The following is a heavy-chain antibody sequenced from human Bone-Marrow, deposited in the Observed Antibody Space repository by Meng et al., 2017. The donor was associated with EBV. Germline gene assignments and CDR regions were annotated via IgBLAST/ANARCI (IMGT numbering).Heavy chain of an antibody. D-gene: IGHD2-21*01. V-gene: IGHV3-74*01. CDR2: INTDGSVI. CDR1: GFTLSSYW. CDR3: AKDCFGDKDS. J-gene: IGHJ4*02. Sequence: EVQVMGSGGGLVQPGGSLGLSCAASGFTLSSYWVHWVRQAPGKGLVWVSRINTDGSVINYADSVKGRFTISRDNAKNTVYLQMNNLRAEDTAVYYCAKDCFGDKDSWGQGTLVTVSS.